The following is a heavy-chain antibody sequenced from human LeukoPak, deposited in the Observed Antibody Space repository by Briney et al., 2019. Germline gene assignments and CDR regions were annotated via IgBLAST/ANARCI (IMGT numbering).Heavy chain of an antibody. CDR3: ARGKPKQWLVHRHFDY. V-gene: IGHV1-8*02. D-gene: IGHD6-19*01. J-gene: IGHJ4*02. CDR2: MNPNSGNT. Sequence: ASVKVSCKASGGTFSSYAISWVRQATGQGLEWMGWMNPNSGNTGYAQKFQGRVTMTRNTSISTAYMELSSLRSEDTAVYYCARGKPKQWLVHRHFDYWGQGTLVTVSS. CDR1: GGTFSSYA.